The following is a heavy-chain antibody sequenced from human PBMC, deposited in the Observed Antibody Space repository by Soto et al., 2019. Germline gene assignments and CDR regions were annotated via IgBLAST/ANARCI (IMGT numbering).Heavy chain of an antibody. CDR3: AKVSRSSGRKHWFDP. CDR1: GFTFSSYG. Sequence: GGSLRLSCAASGFTFSSYGMHWVRQAPGKGLEWVAVISYDGSNKYYADSVKGRFTISRDNSKNTLYLQMNSLRAEDTAVYYCAKVSRSSGRKHWFDPWGQGTLVTVSS. D-gene: IGHD6-19*01. J-gene: IGHJ5*02. V-gene: IGHV3-30*18. CDR2: ISYDGSNK.